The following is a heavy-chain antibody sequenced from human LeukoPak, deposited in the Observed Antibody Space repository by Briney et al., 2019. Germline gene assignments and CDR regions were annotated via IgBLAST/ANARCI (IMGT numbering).Heavy chain of an antibody. CDR3: ATITMTRN. D-gene: IGHD3-22*01. CDR2: ITGSGGST. CDR1: GFTFSNYA. Sequence: GGSLRLSCAASGFTFSNYAMSWVRQAPGKGLEWVSGITGSGGSTNYADSVQGRFTISRDNSKNTLYLQMSSLRAEDTAVYYCATITMTRNWGQGTLVTVSS. J-gene: IGHJ4*02. V-gene: IGHV3-23*01.